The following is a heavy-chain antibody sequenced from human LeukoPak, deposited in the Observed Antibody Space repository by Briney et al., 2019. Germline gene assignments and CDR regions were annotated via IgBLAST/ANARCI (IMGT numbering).Heavy chain of an antibody. V-gene: IGHV3-30-3*01. CDR1: GFPFSSYA. CDR2: ISYDGSKK. CDR3: ARERITLFGVVTNAFDY. J-gene: IGHJ4*02. Sequence: GGSLRLSCAASGFPFSSYAMHWVRQAPGKGLEWVAVISYDGSKKYYADSVKGRFTISREKSKNTLYLQMNSLRVEDTAVYYCARERITLFGVVTNAFDYWGQGTLVTVSS. D-gene: IGHD3-3*01.